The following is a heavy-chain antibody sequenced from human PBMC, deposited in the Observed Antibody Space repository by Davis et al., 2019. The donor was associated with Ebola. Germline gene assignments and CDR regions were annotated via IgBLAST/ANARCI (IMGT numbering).Heavy chain of an antibody. Sequence: GESLKISCAASGFTFSSYAMNWVRQAPGKGLEWVANIKQDGSEKYYVDSVKGRFTISRDNAKNSLYLQMNSLRAEDTAVYYCARSSNYARDYWGQGTLVTVSS. CDR3: ARSSNYARDY. CDR2: IKQDGSEK. J-gene: IGHJ4*02. D-gene: IGHD1-7*01. CDR1: GFTFSSYA. V-gene: IGHV3-7*03.